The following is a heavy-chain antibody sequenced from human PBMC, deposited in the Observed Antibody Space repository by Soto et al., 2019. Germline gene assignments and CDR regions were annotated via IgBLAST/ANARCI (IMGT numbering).Heavy chain of an antibody. D-gene: IGHD3-10*01. CDR1: GGSISNGNYY. Sequence: QLQLQESGPGLVKPSETLSLTCTVSGGSISNGNYYWGWIRQPPGKGLEWIGSVYYTGNTNYSPSLTSRVTLSVDRSKNQFSLKLTSVTAADTAEYYCASESGSGGYPDWHFNLWGRGTLVTVSS. CDR2: VYYTGNT. J-gene: IGHJ2*01. V-gene: IGHV4-39*01. CDR3: ASESGSGGYPDWHFNL.